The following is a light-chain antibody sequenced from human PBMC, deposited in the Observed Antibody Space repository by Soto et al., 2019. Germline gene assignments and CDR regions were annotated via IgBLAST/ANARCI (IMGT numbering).Light chain of an antibody. V-gene: IGKV3-15*01. CDR1: QSVSSD. J-gene: IGKJ1*01. CDR3: QQYHKWPLT. CDR2: GAS. Sequence: EIVMTQSPATVSVSPGERATLSCRASQSVSSDLAWYQQKPGQAPRLLIQGASTRATGVSPTFSGSGSGTEFTLTISSLQSEDFAVYYCQQYHKWPLTFGQGTK.